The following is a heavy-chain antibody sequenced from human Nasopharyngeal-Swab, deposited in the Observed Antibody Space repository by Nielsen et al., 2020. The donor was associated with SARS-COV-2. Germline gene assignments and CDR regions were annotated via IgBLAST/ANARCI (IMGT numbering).Heavy chain of an antibody. J-gene: IGHJ6*02. CDR3: AKAPYLRGLDV. D-gene: IGHD2-21*01. V-gene: IGHV3-23*01. CDR1: GFTVSSNY. Sequence: GESLKISCAASGFTVSSNYITWVRQAPGKGLDWVSIISGSGDTTYYADSVKDRFTISRDNSKNTLYLEMNSLRVEDTAVYYCAKAPYLRGLDVWGQGTTVTVSS. CDR2: ISGSGDTT.